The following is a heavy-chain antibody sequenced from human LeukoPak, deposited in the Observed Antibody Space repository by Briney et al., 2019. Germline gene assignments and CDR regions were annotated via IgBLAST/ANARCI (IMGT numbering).Heavy chain of an antibody. J-gene: IGHJ4*02. Sequence: GGSLRLSCAVSEFSVRTTYMSWVRQSPGKGLEWVSVLYTGGGTDHADSVKGRFTISRDNSKNTLSLQMNSLRVEDTAIYYCTRSGYRHPYHFDSWGQGTLVTVSS. CDR3: TRSGYRHPYHFDS. CDR2: LYTGGGT. D-gene: IGHD3-22*01. CDR1: EFSVRTTY. V-gene: IGHV3-53*01.